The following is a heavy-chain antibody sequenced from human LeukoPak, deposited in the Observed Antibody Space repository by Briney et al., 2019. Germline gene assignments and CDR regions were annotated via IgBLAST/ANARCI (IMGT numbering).Heavy chain of an antibody. CDR1: GGSISSGGYY. V-gene: IGHV4-30-2*01. Sequence: PSETLSPTCTVSGGSISSGGYYWSWIRQPPGKGLEWIGYIYRSGSTYYNPSLKSRVTISVDRSKNQFSLKLSSVTAADTAVYYCASQLSGEPFDYWGQGTLVTVSS. D-gene: IGHD1-1*01. CDR2: IYRSGST. CDR3: ASQLSGEPFDY. J-gene: IGHJ4*02.